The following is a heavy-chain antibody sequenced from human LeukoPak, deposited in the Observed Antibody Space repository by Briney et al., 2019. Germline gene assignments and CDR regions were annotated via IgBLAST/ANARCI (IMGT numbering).Heavy chain of an antibody. CDR3: ARDRDGKDL. D-gene: IGHD1-1*01. Sequence: GGSLRLSCAASGFTFSDYWMHWVRQAPGKGLVWVANIQQNGIEKYSVEGRFTISRDNVNSLLYLRINSLRADDTAMYYCARDRDGKDLWGQGTLVTVSS. CDR2: IQQNGIEK. CDR1: GFTFSDYW. V-gene: IGHV3-7*03. J-gene: IGHJ5*02.